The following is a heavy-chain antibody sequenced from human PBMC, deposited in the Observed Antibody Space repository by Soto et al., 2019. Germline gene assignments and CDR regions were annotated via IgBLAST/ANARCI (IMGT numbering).Heavy chain of an antibody. CDR3: ARERGITIFGVAYNWFDP. Sequence: PSETLSLTCTVSGGSISSYYWSWIRQPPGKGLEWIRYTYYSGSTNYNPSLKSRVTISVDTSKNQFSLKLSSVTAADTAVYYCARERGITIFGVAYNWFDPWGQGTLVTVSS. CDR1: GGSISSYY. D-gene: IGHD3-3*01. CDR2: TYYSGST. J-gene: IGHJ5*02. V-gene: IGHV4-59*01.